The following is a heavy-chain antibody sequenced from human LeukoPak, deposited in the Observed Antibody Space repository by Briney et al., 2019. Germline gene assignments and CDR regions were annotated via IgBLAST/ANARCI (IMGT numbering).Heavy chain of an antibody. J-gene: IGHJ4*02. Sequence: SETLTLTCTVSGGSLSSDNFYWSWIRQPPGKGLVLVGNIYYAVNTNYNPSLKSRVTISVDTSKNQFSLRLSTLTAADTAVYYCATEQWVPYYSHYWGQGSLVTVSS. CDR3: ATEQWVPYYSHY. CDR2: IYYAVNT. CDR1: GGSLSSDNFY. V-gene: IGHV4-61*01. D-gene: IGHD1-1*01.